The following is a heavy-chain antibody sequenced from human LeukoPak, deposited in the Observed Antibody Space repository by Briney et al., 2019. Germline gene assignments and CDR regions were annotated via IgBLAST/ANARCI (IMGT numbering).Heavy chain of an antibody. CDR3: AKVRWDNSGWYYLDY. Sequence: GGSLRLSCAASGFTVSSNYMSWVRQAPGKGLEWVSVIYSGGSTYYADSVKGRFTISRDNSKNTLYLQMNSLRAEDTGVYYCAKVRWDNSGWYYLDYWGQGTLVTVSS. CDR2: IYSGGST. V-gene: IGHV3-66*01. CDR1: GFTVSSNY. D-gene: IGHD6-19*01. J-gene: IGHJ4*02.